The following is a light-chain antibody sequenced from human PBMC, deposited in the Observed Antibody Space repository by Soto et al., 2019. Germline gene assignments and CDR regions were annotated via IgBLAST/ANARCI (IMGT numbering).Light chain of an antibody. J-gene: IGLJ2*01. V-gene: IGLV1-51*01. CDR3: GTWDGSLRAVV. CDR2: DSD. Sequence: HSVLTQPPSVSAAPGQKVTISCSGSSSNIGTNHVSWYQQFPEAAPKLLIHDSDKRPSDIPDRFSGSKSATSATLGITGLQTGDEADYYCGTWDGSLRAVVFGGGTKLTVL. CDR1: SSNIGTNH.